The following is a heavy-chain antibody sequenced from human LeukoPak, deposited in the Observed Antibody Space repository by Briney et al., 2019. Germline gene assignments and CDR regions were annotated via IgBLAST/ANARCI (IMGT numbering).Heavy chain of an antibody. D-gene: IGHD1-26*01. J-gene: IGHJ4*02. CDR1: GGSISSYY. V-gene: IGHV4-39*01. CDR2: IYYSGST. Sequence: SETLSLTCTVSGGSISSYYWSWIRQPPGKGLEWIGSIYYSGSTYYNPSLKSRVTISVDTSKNQFSLKLSSVTAADTAVYYCASASSGSYLFDYWGQGTLVTVSS. CDR3: ASASSGSYLFDY.